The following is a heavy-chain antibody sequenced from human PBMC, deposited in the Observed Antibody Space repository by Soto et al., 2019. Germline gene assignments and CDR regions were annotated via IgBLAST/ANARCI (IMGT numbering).Heavy chain of an antibody. CDR1: GGSISSYY. Sequence: PSENLSLTCTVSGGSISSYYWSWIRQPPGKGLEWIGYIYYSGTTNYNPSLKSRVTISVDTSKNQFSLKLSSVTAADTSVYYCASPWGSAPDYWGQGTLVTVSS. J-gene: IGHJ1*01. CDR2: IYYSGTT. V-gene: IGHV4-59*08. D-gene: IGHD2-15*01. CDR3: ASPWGSAPDY.